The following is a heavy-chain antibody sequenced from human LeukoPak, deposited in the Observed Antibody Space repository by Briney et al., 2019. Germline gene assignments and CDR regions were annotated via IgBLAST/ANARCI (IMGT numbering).Heavy chain of an antibody. Sequence: GGSLRLSCAASGFTFSDYYMSWIRQAPGKGLEWVSYISSSGSTIYYADSVKGRFTISRDNAKNSLYLQMNSLRAEDTAVYYCARYSSSSWYLHYYYYMDVWGKGTTVTVSS. D-gene: IGHD6-13*01. V-gene: IGHV3-11*04. CDR3: ARYSSSSWYLHYYYYMDV. J-gene: IGHJ6*03. CDR1: GFTFSDYY. CDR2: ISSSGSTI.